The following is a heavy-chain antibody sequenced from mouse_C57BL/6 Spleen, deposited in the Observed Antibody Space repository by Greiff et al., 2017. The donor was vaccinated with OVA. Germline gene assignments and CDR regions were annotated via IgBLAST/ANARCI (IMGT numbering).Heavy chain of an antibody. D-gene: IGHD2-1*01. Sequence: EVQLQESGPELVKPGASVKIPCKASGYTFTDYNMDWVKQSHGKSLEWIGDINPNNGGTIYNQKFKGKATLTVDKYSSTAYMELRSLTSEDTAVYYCARWIYYGNYHWYFDVWGTGTTVTVSS. CDR1: GYTFTDYN. J-gene: IGHJ1*03. V-gene: IGHV1-18*01. CDR3: ARWIYYGNYHWYFDV. CDR2: INPNNGGT.